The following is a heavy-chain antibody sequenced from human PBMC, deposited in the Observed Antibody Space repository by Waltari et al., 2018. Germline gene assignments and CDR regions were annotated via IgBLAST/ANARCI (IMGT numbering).Heavy chain of an antibody. J-gene: IGHJ6*03. V-gene: IGHV5-51*01. CDR2: IYPGDSDT. CDR3: ARIGAAAGTYYYYYYMDV. Sequence: EVQLVQSGAEVKKPGESLKISCKGSGYSFTRYWIGWARQMPGKGLEWMGIIYPGDSDTRYSPSFQGQVTISADKSISTAYLQWSSLKASDTAMYYCARIGAAAGTYYYYYYMDVWGKGTTVTISS. CDR1: GYSFTRYW. D-gene: IGHD6-13*01.